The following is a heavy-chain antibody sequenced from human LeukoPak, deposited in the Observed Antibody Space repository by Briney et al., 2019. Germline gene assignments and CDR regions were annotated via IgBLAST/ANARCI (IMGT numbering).Heavy chain of an antibody. D-gene: IGHD6-13*01. J-gene: IGHJ4*02. CDR2: IYTDGST. V-gene: IGHV4-4*07. CDR3: ASGSSWDFDY. CDR1: GGFISGYY. Sequence: PSETLSLTCTVSGGFISGYYWSWIRQPAGKGLEWIGRIYTDGSTNYNPSLKSRVTMSVGTSKNQFSLKLSSVTAADTAVYYCASGSSWDFDYWGQGTLVTVSS.